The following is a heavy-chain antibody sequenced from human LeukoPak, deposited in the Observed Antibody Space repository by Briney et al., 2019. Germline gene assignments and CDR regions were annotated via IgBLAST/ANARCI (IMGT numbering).Heavy chain of an antibody. Sequence: PGASLKLSCVASGYTFNNVWMSWVRQAPGQGLEWVGRIKSKTDGGTTDYAAPVKGRFTTSRHDSKNTVYLQMNSMKSEDTAVYYCATDSTAGYCTTTRCYAGDFDYWGQGTLLTVSS. J-gene: IGHJ4*02. D-gene: IGHD2-2*03. CDR1: GYTFNNVW. V-gene: IGHV3-15*01. CDR3: ATDSTAGYCTTTRCYAGDFDY. CDR2: IKSKTDGGTT.